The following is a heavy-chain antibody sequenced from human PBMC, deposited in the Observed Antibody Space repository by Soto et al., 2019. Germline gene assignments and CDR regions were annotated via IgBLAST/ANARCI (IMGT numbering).Heavy chain of an antibody. V-gene: IGHV4-31*03. Sequence: SETLSLTCTVSGGSISSGGYYWSWIRQHPGKGLEWIGYIYYSGSTYYNPSLKSRVTISVDTSKNQFSLKLSSVTAADTAVYYCARVDYYDSSGYYPDYCGQGTLVTVSS. CDR3: ARVDYYDSSGYYPDY. D-gene: IGHD3-22*01. CDR1: GGSISSGGYY. CDR2: IYYSGST. J-gene: IGHJ4*02.